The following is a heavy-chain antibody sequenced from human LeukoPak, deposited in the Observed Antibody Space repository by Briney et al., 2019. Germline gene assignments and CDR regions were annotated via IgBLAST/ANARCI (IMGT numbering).Heavy chain of an antibody. CDR1: GDSSSGHSYF. Sequence: SETLSLTCTVSGDSSSGHSYFWGGVRQPPGKGLEWIGNIHHIESTYYNPSLKSRVAITVDTSTKQFSLKVNSVTAAETAVYYCARTVPYNGGWRATFDFWGQGILVTVSS. J-gene: IGHJ4*02. CDR3: ARTVPYNGGWRATFDF. V-gene: IGHV4-39*01. CDR2: IHHIEST. D-gene: IGHD2-8*01.